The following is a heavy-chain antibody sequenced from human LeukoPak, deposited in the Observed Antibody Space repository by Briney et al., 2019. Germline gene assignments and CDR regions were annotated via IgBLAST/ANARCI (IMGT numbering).Heavy chain of an antibody. D-gene: IGHD3-9*01. CDR1: GFTFDDYA. V-gene: IGHV3-9*01. CDR2: ISWNSGSI. CDR3: ARIGIRYFDWTY. Sequence: GGSLRLSCAASGFTFDDYAMHWVRQAPGKGLEWVSGISWNSGSIGYADSVKGRFTISRDNAKNSLYLQMNSLRAEDTAVYYCARIGIRYFDWTYWGQGTLVTVSS. J-gene: IGHJ4*02.